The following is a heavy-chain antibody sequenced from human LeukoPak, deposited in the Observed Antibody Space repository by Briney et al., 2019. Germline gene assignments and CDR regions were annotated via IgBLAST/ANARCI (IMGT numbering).Heavy chain of an antibody. D-gene: IGHD2-8*01. J-gene: IGHJ4*02. CDR2: IHYSGST. CDR1: GGSISSYY. CDR3: ARDRRTNGVCYTDY. V-gene: IGHV4-59*01. Sequence: SETLSLTCTVSGGSISSYYWSWIRQPPGKGLEWIGYIHYSGSTNYNPSLKSRVTISVDTSKSQFSLKLSSVTAADTAVYYCARDRRTNGVCYTDYWGQGTLVTVSS.